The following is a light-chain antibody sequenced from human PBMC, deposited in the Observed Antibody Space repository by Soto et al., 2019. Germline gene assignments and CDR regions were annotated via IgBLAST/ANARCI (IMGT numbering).Light chain of an antibody. CDR3: QQYGSSYI. Sequence: ETVLTQSPGTLSLSPGERATLSCRASQTVSSNYLAWYQQKPGQAPRLLIYFASSRATGIPDRFSGSGSGTDSTLTISRLEPEDFVVYYCQQYGSSYIFGQGIKLEIK. CDR2: FAS. V-gene: IGKV3-20*01. J-gene: IGKJ2*01. CDR1: QTVSSNY.